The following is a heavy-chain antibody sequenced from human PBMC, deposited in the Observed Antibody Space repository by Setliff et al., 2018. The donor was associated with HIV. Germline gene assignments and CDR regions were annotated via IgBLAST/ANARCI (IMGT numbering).Heavy chain of an antibody. Sequence: SETLSLTCTVSGSSISTYYCSWIRQPPGKGLEWIGYIYTSGSTNYNPSLKSRVTISLDTSKNQFSLKLSSVTAADTAVYFCARQDRYCTSTDCYRYFNYWGQGTLVTVSS. CDR2: IYTSGST. V-gene: IGHV4-4*09. D-gene: IGHD2-2*02. J-gene: IGHJ4*02. CDR3: ARQDRYCTSTDCYRYFNY. CDR1: GSSISTYY.